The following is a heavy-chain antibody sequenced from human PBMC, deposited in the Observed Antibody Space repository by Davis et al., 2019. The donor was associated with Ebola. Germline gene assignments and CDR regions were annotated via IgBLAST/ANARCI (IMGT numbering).Heavy chain of an antibody. CDR2: INPKSGGT. CDR3: ARAVSPSNDYYVDV. V-gene: IGHV1-2*04. J-gene: IGHJ6*03. CDR1: GYTFTDYY. D-gene: IGHD5/OR15-5a*01. Sequence: AASVKVSCKASGYTFTDYYMHWMRQAPGQGLEWMGWINPKSGGTKYAQKFQDWITMTRDTSINTAYVELSGLTSDDTAIYYCARAVSPSNDYYVDVWGKGAAVTVSS.